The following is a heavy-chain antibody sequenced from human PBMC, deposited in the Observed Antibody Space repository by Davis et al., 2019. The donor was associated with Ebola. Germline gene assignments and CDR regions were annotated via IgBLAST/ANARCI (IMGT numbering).Heavy chain of an antibody. CDR2: INASNGNT. CDR1: RYTFTSYA. CDR3: ARDRGGDYSFDY. D-gene: IGHD3-10*01. Sequence: SVPVSCKASRYTFTSYALHRLRQPPGQRLHWLGWINASNGNTKYSQKFQGRVTITRDTSASTAYMELSSLRSEDTSVYYCARDRGGDYSFDYWGQGTLVTVSS. V-gene: IGHV1-3*01. J-gene: IGHJ4*02.